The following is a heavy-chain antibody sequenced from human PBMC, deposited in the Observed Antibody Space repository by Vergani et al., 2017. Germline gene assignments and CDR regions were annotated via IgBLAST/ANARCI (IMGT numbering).Heavy chain of an antibody. CDR1: GGTFTNYA. CDR3: ARGVGLEWSPGVGAFDY. CDR2: IIPIFGIT. Sequence: QVQLVQSGAEVKKPVSSVKVSCKASGGTFTNYAISWVRQAPGQGLEWMGGIIPIFGITNYTQKFLGRVTITADISTSTAYMELSSLRSEDTAVYYCARGVGLEWSPGVGAFDYWGQGTLVTVSS. V-gene: IGHV1-69*17. J-gene: IGHJ4*02. D-gene: IGHD3-3*01.